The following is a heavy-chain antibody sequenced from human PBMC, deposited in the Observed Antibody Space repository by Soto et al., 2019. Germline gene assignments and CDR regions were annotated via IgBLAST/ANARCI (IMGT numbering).Heavy chain of an antibody. CDR1: GGSISSSSYY. CDR2: IYYSGST. D-gene: IGHD2-2*01. CDR3: ARAFGSTMPSLF. V-gene: IGHV4-39*07. J-gene: IGHJ4*02. Sequence: SETLSLTCTVSGGSISSSSYYWGWIRQPPGKGLEWIGSIYYSGSTNYNPSLKSRVTMSIDTSKNQFSLKLSSVTAADTAVYYCARAFGSTMPSLFWGQGTLVTVSS.